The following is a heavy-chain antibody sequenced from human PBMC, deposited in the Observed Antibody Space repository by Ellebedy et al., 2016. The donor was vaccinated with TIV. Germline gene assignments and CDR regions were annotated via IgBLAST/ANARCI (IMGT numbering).Heavy chain of an antibody. D-gene: IGHD1-1*01. J-gene: IGHJ4*02. CDR3: ARDHPTDKRYSFDN. Sequence: PGGSLRLSCAASGFTFTDYAMNWVRQAPGKGLEWVSSISTSSSHIFQADSVKGRFTVSRDNAKNSLYLQMNTLRDEDTAVYYCARDHPTDKRYSFDNWGQGTQVIVSS. V-gene: IGHV3-21*04. CDR1: GFTFTDYA. CDR2: ISTSSSHI.